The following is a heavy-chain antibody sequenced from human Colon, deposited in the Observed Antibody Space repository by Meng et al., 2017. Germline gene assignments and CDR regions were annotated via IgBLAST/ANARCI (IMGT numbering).Heavy chain of an antibody. V-gene: IGHV4-4*07. Sequence: QVQLQESGPGLVRPSETLSLTCTVSGDSISGDNWNNWNGFRQTAGRGLEWIGRIYASGMTNYNPYLSSRLDMSIDASKNQLSLKLNSVTAADTAVYYCARDHMGSLDYWGQGILVTVSS. D-gene: IGHD1-26*01. CDR2: IYASGMT. CDR3: ARDHMGSLDY. CDR1: GDSISGDN. J-gene: IGHJ4*02.